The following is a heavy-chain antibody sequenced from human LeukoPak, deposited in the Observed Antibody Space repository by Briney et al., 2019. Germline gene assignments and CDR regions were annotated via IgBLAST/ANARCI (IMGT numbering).Heavy chain of an antibody. Sequence: GRSLRLSCAASGFTFSSYGMHWVRQAPGKGLEWVAVISYDGSNKYSADSVKGRFTISRDNSKNTLYLQMNSLRAEDTAVYYCAKDAGLRMAFLLQYYYYGMDVWGQGTTVTVSS. J-gene: IGHJ6*01. CDR3: AKDAGLRMAFLLQYYYYGMDV. CDR1: GFTFSSYG. D-gene: IGHD5-24*01. CDR2: ISYDGSNK. V-gene: IGHV3-30*18.